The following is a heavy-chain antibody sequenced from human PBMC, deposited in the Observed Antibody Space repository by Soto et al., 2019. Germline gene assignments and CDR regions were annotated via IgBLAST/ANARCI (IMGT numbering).Heavy chain of an antibody. V-gene: IGHV3-23*01. CDR2: ITGSGSRS. J-gene: IGHJ4*03. Sequence: EGSLRLSCATSGFNFNNYAMSWVRQAPGPGLEWVSCITGSGSRSDHADPVKGRLAISRDYYKNMVYLHMNNLRVEDTAVYYCANADHCSTPRFYLPAHXWRQGTQRTVSX. CDR3: ANADHCSTPRFYLPAHX. CDR1: GFNFNNYA. D-gene: IGHD2-2*01.